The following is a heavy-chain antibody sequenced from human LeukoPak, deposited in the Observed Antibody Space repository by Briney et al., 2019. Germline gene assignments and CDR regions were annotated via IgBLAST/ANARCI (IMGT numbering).Heavy chain of an antibody. Sequence: ASVKVSCKASGYTFTSYGISWVRQAPGQGLEWMGWISAYNGNTNYAQKLQGRVTMTTDTSTSTAYMELRSLRSDDTAVYYCARVGKVPAALSYYYYYMDVWGKGTTVTVSS. D-gene: IGHD2-2*01. V-gene: IGHV1-18*01. J-gene: IGHJ6*03. CDR2: ISAYNGNT. CDR3: ARVGKVPAALSYYYYYMDV. CDR1: GYTFTSYG.